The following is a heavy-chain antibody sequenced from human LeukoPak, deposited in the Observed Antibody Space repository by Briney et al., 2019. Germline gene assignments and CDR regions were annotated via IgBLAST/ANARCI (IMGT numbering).Heavy chain of an antibody. CDR3: ARVKYSSSWYVRRQKDFDY. V-gene: IGHV1-8*01. D-gene: IGHD6-13*01. J-gene: IGHJ4*02. CDR2: MNPNSGNT. Sequence: ASVKVSCKASGYTFTSYDINWVRQATGQGLEWMGWMNPNSGNTGYAQKFQGRVTMTRNTSISTAYMELSSLRSEDTAVYYSARVKYSSSWYVRRQKDFDYWGQGTLVTVSS. CDR1: GYTFTSYD.